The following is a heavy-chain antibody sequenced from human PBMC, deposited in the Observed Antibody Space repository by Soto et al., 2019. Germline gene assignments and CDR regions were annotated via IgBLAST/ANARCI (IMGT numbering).Heavy chain of an antibody. CDR3: ARGHGAAAGHSNFDY. Sequence: PSETLSLTCAVSGGSISGTTYSWSWIRQPPGKGLECVGYIYDSGNTYYNPSLKSQFSISVDRSKNQFSLKLSSVTAADTAVYYCARGHGAAAGHSNFDYWGQGALVTVSS. CDR1: GGSISGTTYS. D-gene: IGHD6-13*01. CDR2: IYDSGNT. J-gene: IGHJ4*02. V-gene: IGHV4-30-2*01.